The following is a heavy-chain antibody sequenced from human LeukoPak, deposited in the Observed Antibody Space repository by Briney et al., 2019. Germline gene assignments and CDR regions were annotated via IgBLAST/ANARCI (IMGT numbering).Heavy chain of an antibody. CDR3: ARIDIVGDKGHFDN. CDR1: GFSLNSNGMC. Sequence: SGPALVKPTQTLTLTCTFSGFSLNSNGMCVNWIRQPPGKALEWLARIDWDDGKYYSGSLRTRLTISKDTSKNQVVLTMTNMDPVDTATYYCARIDIVGDKGHFDNWGQGTLVTVSS. V-gene: IGHV2-70*11. J-gene: IGHJ4*02. D-gene: IGHD1-26*01. CDR2: IDWDDGK.